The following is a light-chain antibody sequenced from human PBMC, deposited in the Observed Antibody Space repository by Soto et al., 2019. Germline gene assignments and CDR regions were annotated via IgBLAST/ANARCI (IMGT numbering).Light chain of an antibody. V-gene: IGLV2-11*01. CDR1: SSDVGGYNY. Sequence: QSALTQPRSVSGSPGQSVTISCTGTSSDVGGYNYVSWYRQHPGKAPKLMIYDVSKRPSGVPDRFSGSKSGNTASLTISGPQAGDEADYYFCSYAGSYTWVFVTGTKVTVL. CDR2: DVS. J-gene: IGLJ1*01. CDR3: CSYAGSYTWV.